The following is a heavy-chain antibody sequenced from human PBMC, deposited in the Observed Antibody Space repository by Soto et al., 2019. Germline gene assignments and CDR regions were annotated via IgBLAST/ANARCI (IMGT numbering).Heavy chain of an antibody. D-gene: IGHD2-2*02. CDR1: GYSFTSYG. J-gene: IGHJ6*02. CDR3: ARGYCSSTSCYRHDYYYYYGMDV. CDR2: ISAYNGNT. V-gene: IGHV1-18*01. Sequence: ASGKVSCKGRGYSFTSYGISCVRQAPGQGLEWMGWISAYNGNTNYAQKLQGRVTMTTDTSTSTAYMELRSLRSDDTAVYYCARGYCSSTSCYRHDYYYYYGMDVWGQGTTVTVS.